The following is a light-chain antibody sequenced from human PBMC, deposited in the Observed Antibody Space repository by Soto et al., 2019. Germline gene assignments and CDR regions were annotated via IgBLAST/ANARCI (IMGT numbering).Light chain of an antibody. CDR2: AAS. CDR3: QQSYSTLWT. CDR1: QSISSY. V-gene: IGKV1-39*01. Sequence: DLQMTQSPSSLSASVGDRVTITCRASQSISSYLNWYQQKPGKAPKLLIYAASSFQSGVPSRFSGSGSGTDFTLTISSLQPEDFATYYCQQSYSTLWTFGQGTKVEIK. J-gene: IGKJ1*01.